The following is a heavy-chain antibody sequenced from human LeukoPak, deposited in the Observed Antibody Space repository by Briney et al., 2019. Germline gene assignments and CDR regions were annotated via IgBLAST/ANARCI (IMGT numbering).Heavy chain of an antibody. CDR2: IYHTGNT. Sequence: SETLSLTCTISGYSISSGYYWGWIRQTPGKGLECIGSIYHTGNTFYNPSLKSRVTLLVDTSKNQFSLSLSSVTAADTAVYYCARSYGYSSGWYGAYYFDYWGQGTLVTVSS. D-gene: IGHD6-19*01. J-gene: IGHJ4*02. CDR1: GYSISSGYY. V-gene: IGHV4-38-2*02. CDR3: ARSYGYSSGWYGAYYFDY.